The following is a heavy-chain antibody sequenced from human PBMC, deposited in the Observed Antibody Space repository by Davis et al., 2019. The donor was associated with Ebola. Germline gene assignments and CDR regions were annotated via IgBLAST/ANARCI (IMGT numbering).Heavy chain of an antibody. D-gene: IGHD3-3*01. Sequence: AASVKVSCKASGYTFTNYGITWVRQAPGQGLEWMGWINPHNGNTNYAQNVQGRVIMTSDTATTTAYMEVGSLRSEDTAVYYCARDLEYDFQQYWGQGTLVTVSS. CDR1: GYTFTNYG. V-gene: IGHV1-18*04. J-gene: IGHJ4*02. CDR2: INPHNGNT. CDR3: ARDLEYDFQQY.